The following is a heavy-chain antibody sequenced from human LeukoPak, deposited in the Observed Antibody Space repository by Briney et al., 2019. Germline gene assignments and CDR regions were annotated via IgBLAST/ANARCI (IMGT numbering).Heavy chain of an antibody. V-gene: IGHV4-59*01. D-gene: IGHD6-19*01. CDR1: GGSTSSYY. Sequence: SETLSLTCTVSGGSTSSYYWSWIRQPPGKGLEWIGYIYYSGSTNYNPSLKSRVTISVDTSKNQFSLKLSSVTAADTAVYYCARAGRSWTGQWLDGYYYGMDVWGQGTTVTVSS. J-gene: IGHJ6*02. CDR3: ARAGRSWTGQWLDGYYYGMDV. CDR2: IYYSGST.